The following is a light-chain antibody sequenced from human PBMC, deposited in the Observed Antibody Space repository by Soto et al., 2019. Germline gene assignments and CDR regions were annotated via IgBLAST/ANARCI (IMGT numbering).Light chain of an antibody. CDR3: QQRSNWPHIT. CDR2: DAS. CDR1: QSVSSY. Sequence: IVLTQSPGTLSLSPLEIATLSFMASQSVSSYLAWYQQKPGQAPRLLIYDASNRATGIPARFSGSGSGTDFTLTISSLEPEDFAVYYCQQRSNWPHITFGQGTRLEIK. V-gene: IGKV3-11*01. J-gene: IGKJ5*01.